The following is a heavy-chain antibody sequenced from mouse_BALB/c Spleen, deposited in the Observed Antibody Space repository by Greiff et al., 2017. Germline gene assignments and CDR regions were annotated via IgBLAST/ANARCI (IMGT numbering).Heavy chain of an antibody. J-gene: IGHJ4*01. CDR2: ISSGGST. CDR3: ARSYDYPYAMDY. CDR1: GFTFSSYA. D-gene: IGHD2-4*01. V-gene: IGHV5-6-5*01. Sequence: EVMLVESGGGLVKPGGSLKLSCAASGFTFSSYAMSWVRQTPEKRLEWVASISSGGSTYYPDSVKGRFTISRDNARNILYLQMSSLRSEDTAMYYCARSYDYPYAMDYWGQGTSVTVSS.